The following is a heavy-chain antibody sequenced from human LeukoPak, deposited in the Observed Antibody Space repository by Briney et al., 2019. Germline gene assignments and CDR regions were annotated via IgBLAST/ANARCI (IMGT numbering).Heavy chain of an antibody. Sequence: SETLSLTCTVSGGSISSSSYYWGWIRQPPGKGLEWIGRIYTSGSANYNPSLKSRVTMSVDTSKNLFSLKLSSVTAADTAVYYCASEYYYDTSGYYSLAFWGQGTLVTVSS. J-gene: IGHJ4*02. CDR3: ASEYYYDTSGYYSLAF. D-gene: IGHD3-22*01. CDR2: IYTSGSA. CDR1: GGSISSSSYY. V-gene: IGHV4-39*07.